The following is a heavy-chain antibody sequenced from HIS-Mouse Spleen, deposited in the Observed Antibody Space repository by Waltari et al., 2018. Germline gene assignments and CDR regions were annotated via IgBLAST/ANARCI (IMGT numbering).Heavy chain of an antibody. V-gene: IGHV4-34*01. CDR3: ARSWGQWYFDL. J-gene: IGHJ2*01. Sequence: TISVDTSKNQFSLKLSSVTAADTAVYYCARSWGQWYFDLWGRGTLVTVSS. D-gene: IGHD6-13*01.